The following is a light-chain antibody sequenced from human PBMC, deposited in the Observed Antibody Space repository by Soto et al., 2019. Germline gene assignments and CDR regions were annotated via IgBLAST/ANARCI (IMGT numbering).Light chain of an antibody. V-gene: IGKV1-5*01. Sequence: DIQITQSPSTLTASVGDRVTITCRASQTISNWLAWYQQKPGRAPKILIHDASSLQTGVPSRFSGSGSGAEFTLTISSLQPDDFATYYCQQYNSYSTFGQGTKVDIK. CDR3: QQYNSYST. CDR1: QTISNW. J-gene: IGKJ1*01. CDR2: DAS.